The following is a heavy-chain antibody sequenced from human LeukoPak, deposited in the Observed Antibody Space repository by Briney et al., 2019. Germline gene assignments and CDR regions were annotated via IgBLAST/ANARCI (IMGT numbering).Heavy chain of an antibody. D-gene: IGHD3-3*01. CDR3: ARHRPADYDFSRARYFYYMDV. Sequence: SETLSRTCAVYGGSFSGFYWSWVRQTPGRGLEWIGEINHSGSVDYNPSLKSRVTISVDTSKNQFSLKLTSVTAADTAVYYCARHRPADYDFSRARYFYYMDVWDRGTTVTVSS. CDR1: GGSFSGFY. J-gene: IGHJ6*03. V-gene: IGHV4-34*01. CDR2: INHSGSV.